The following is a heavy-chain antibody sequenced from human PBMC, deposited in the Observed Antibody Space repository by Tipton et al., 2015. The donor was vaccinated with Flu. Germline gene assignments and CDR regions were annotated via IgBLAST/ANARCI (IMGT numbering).Heavy chain of an antibody. CDR3: ARLSGVGVFVR. J-gene: IGHJ4*02. CDR2: INPNTRIT. Sequence: QLVQSGAAVQKPGASVQVSCKTSGYSFTDYYLHWIRQAPGQGLGWMGWINPNTRITTYAQRFQGRLTLTRDTSVTSVHMTLTSLTSDDMALYFGARLSGVGVFVRWGGGTLVTVTA. D-gene: IGHD2-15*01. V-gene: IGHV1-2*02. CDR1: GYSFTDYY.